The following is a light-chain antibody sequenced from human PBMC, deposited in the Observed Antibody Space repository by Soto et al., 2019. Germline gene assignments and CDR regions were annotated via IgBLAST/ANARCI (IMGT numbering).Light chain of an antibody. V-gene: IGKV3-11*01. J-gene: IGKJ4*02. CDR3: QQRRAWPRV. CDR1: QSVGTY. Sequence: EIVLTQSPATLSLSPGERATLSCRASQSVGTYLVWYQQKPGQAPRLLIYDASKRDIGIPDRFSGSGSGTDFTLTISSLEPWDSAVYYCQQRRAWPRVFGGGTRME. CDR2: DAS.